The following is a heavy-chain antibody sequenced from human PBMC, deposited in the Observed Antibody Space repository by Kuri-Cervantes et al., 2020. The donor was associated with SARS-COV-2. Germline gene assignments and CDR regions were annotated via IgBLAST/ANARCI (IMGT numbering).Heavy chain of an antibody. CDR2: INHSGST. J-gene: IGHJ4*02. CDR3: ARDGSSRDY. D-gene: IGHD6-13*01. Sequence: ESLKIACAVYGESLSGYYWSWIRQPPGKGLEWIGEINHSGSTNYNPSLKSRVTISVDTSKNQFSLKLSSVTATDTAVYYCARDGSSRDYWGQGTLVTVSS. CDR1: GESLSGYY. V-gene: IGHV4-34*01.